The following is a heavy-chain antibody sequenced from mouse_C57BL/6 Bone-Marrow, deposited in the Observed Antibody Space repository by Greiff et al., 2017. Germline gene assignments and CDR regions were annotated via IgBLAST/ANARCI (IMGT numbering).Heavy chain of an antibody. CDR1: GFTFSSYA. D-gene: IGHD1-1*01. V-gene: IGHV5-4*01. J-gene: IGHJ4*01. CDR3: ARDGITPYAMDY. Sequence: EVNVVESGGGLVKPGGSLKLSCAASGFTFSSYAMSWVRQTPEKRLEWVATISDGGSYTYYPDNVKGRFTISRDNAKNNLYLQMSHLKSEDTAMYYCARDGITPYAMDYWGQGTSVTVSS. CDR2: ISDGGSYT.